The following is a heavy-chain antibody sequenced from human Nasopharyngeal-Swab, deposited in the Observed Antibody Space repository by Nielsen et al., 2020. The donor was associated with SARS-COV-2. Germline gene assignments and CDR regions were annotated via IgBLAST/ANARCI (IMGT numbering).Heavy chain of an antibody. CDR3: ASTPNYYDSSGYYFDY. V-gene: IGHV3-21*04. D-gene: IGHD3-22*01. Sequence: GESLKISCAASGFTFSSYSMNWVRQAPGKGLEWVSSISSSSSYIYYADSVKGRFTISRDNAKNSLYLQMNSLRAEDTAVYYCASTPNYYDSSGYYFDYWGQGTLVTVSS. CDR1: GFTFSSYS. CDR2: ISSSSSYI. J-gene: IGHJ4*02.